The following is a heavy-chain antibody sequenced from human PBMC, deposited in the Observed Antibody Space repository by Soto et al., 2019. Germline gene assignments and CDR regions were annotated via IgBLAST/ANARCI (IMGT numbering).Heavy chain of an antibody. Sequence: EVQLLESGGGLVQPGGSLILSCAASGFTLGPYYMSWVRQAPGKGLEWVSGLNSGGGGKYYADSVKGRFTISRDNYKNTLALQMKGLRAEDAAVVYCAKGPEKLVHGVFDYWGQGTLVNVSS. D-gene: IGHD2-8*01. J-gene: IGHJ4*02. CDR3: AKGPEKLVHGVFDY. CDR2: LNSGGGGK. V-gene: IGHV3-23*01. CDR1: GFTLGPYY.